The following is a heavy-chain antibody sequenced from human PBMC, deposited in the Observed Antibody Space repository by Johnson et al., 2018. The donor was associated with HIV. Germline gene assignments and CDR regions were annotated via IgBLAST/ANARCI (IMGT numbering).Heavy chain of an antibody. CDR3: AREALTYYDSSGSYYPVHDAFDI. V-gene: IGHV3-30*02. CDR2: IRYDGSNK. CDR1: GFTFSSYG. Sequence: QMQLVESGGGVVQPGGSLRLSCAASGFTFSSYGMHWVRQAPGKGLEWVAFIRYDGSNKYYADSVKGRFTISRDTSKNTLYLQMNSLRAEDTALYYCAREALTYYDSSGSYYPVHDAFDIWGLGTLVTVSS. J-gene: IGHJ3*02. D-gene: IGHD3-10*01.